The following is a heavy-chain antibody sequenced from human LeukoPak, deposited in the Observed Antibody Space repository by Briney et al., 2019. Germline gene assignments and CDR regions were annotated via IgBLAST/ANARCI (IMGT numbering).Heavy chain of an antibody. CDR1: GGSISSGGYS. CDR3: ARGPTLDY. V-gene: IGHV4-30-2*01. Sequence: PSETLSLTCAVSGGSISSGGYSWSWIRQPPGKGLEWIGYIYHSGSTYYNPSLKSRVTISVDTSKNQFSLKLSSVTAADTAVYYCARGPTLDYWGQGTLVTVSS. CDR2: IYHSGST. J-gene: IGHJ4*02.